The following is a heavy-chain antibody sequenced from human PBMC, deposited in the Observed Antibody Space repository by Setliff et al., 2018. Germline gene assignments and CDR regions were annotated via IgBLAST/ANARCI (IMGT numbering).Heavy chain of an antibody. D-gene: IGHD1-26*01. J-gene: IGHJ6*03. CDR1: GGPFSGAS. V-gene: IGHV4-59*01. CDR3: ATRKSSGRLYYMDV. Sequence: SETLSLTCTVSGGPFSGASIWSWIRQPPGKGLEFIGYVYHSGTAKYDPSLESRVTISVDTSKNQFSLRLSSVAAADTAVYYCATRKSSGRLYYMDVWGKGTTVTVSS. CDR2: VYHSGTA.